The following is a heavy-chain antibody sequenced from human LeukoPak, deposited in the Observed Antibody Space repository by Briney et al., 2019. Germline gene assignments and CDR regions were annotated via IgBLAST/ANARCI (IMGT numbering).Heavy chain of an antibody. Sequence: GASVKVSCKVSGYTLTELSMHWVRQAPGKGLEWMGGFDPEDGETIYAQKFRGRVTMTEDTSTDTAYMELSSLRSEDTAVYYCARPNSSGYSYGTDAFDIWGQGTMVTVSS. J-gene: IGHJ3*02. D-gene: IGHD5-18*01. V-gene: IGHV1-24*01. CDR3: ARPNSSGYSYGTDAFDI. CDR1: GYTLTELS. CDR2: FDPEDGET.